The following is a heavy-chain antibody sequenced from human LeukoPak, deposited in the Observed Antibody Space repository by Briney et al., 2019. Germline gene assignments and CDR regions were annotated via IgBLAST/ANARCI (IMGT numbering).Heavy chain of an antibody. CDR2: ISAYNANT. V-gene: IGHV1-18*01. CDR3: ARVGSLDSSSRYRNYYYYCMDV. D-gene: IGHD6-13*01. Sequence: ASVKLCCKASGYTFTSYGISWVRQAPGQGLEWMGWISAYNANTNYAQKLQGRVTMTTDTSTRTAYMELRSLRSDDTAVYYCARVGSLDSSSRYRNYYYYCMDVWGKGTTVILS. CDR1: GYTFTSYG. J-gene: IGHJ6*03.